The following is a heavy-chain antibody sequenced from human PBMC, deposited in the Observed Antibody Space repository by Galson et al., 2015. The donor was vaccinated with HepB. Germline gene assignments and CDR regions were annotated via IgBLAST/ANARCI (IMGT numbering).Heavy chain of an antibody. J-gene: IGHJ6*02. Sequence: SVKVSCKASGYTFTSYTIHWVRQAPGQRLEWMGWINAGNGNTKYSQKFQGRVTITRDTSASTAYMELSSLRSEDTAVYYCARLGSYGSGSSMDVWGQGTTVTVSS. V-gene: IGHV1-3*01. CDR1: GYTFTSYT. CDR3: ARLGSYGSGSSMDV. CDR2: INAGNGNT. D-gene: IGHD3-10*01.